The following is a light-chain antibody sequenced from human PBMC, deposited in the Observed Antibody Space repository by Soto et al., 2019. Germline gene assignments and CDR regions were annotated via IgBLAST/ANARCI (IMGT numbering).Light chain of an antibody. V-gene: IGKV3-15*01. CDR3: QQRSNWALT. J-gene: IGKJ4*01. CDR2: GAS. Sequence: EIVMTQSPATLFVSPGDRATLSCRASQSVSSNLAWYQQRPGQAPRLLIYGASTRATGIPARFSGSGSGTEFTLTISSLQSEDFAVYYCQQRSNWALTFGGGTKVDIK. CDR1: QSVSSN.